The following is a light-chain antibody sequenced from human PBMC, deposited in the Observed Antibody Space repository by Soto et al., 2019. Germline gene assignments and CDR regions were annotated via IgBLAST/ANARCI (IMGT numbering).Light chain of an antibody. V-gene: IGKV1-5*01. J-gene: IGKJ1*01. CDR2: DAS. CDR3: QQYNSYSRT. Sequence: DIQMTQSPSTLSASVGDRVTITXXXSQSISSWLAWYQQKPGKAPKLLIYDASSLESGVPSRFSGSGSGTEFTLTISSLQPDDLATYYCQQYNSYSRTFGQGTKVDIK. CDR1: QSISSW.